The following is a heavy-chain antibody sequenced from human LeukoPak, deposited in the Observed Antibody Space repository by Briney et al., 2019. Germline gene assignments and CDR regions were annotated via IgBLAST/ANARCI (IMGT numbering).Heavy chain of an antibody. Sequence: PGRSLRLSCAASGFTFSKYWILWVRQAPGKGLESVSRINTDGTVTTYADSVKGRFTVSRDNADNTMFLQMNSVRDEDTAVYYCATKQWLAPPPDSWGQGTPVTVSS. V-gene: IGHV3-74*01. CDR3: ATKQWLAPPPDS. CDR1: GFTFSKYW. CDR2: INTDGTVT. J-gene: IGHJ4*02. D-gene: IGHD6-19*01.